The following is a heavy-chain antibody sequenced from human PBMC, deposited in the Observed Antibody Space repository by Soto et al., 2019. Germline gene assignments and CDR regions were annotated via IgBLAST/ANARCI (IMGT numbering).Heavy chain of an antibody. CDR3: AKCIAVVTALDY. CDR2: INAGNGNT. D-gene: IGHD2-21*02. Sequence: QVQLVQSGAEEKKPGASVKVSCKASGYTFTSYAMHWVRQAPGQRLEWMGWINAGNGNTKDSQKFQGRVTITRDTTASTANMVVSMRRSEDTAVYYWAKCIAVVTALDYWGQGTLVTVSS. CDR1: GYTFTSYA. V-gene: IGHV1-3*05. J-gene: IGHJ4*02.